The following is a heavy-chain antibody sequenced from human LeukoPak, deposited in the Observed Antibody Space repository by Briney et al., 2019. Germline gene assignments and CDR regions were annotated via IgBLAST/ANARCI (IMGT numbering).Heavy chain of an antibody. V-gene: IGHV4-34*01. J-gene: IGHJ4*02. Sequence: PSETLSLTCAVYGGSFSGYYWSRIRQPPGKGLEWIGEINHSGSTNYNPSLKSRVTISVDTSKNQFSLKLSSVTAADTAVYYCAILRWGIAAAAPFDYWGQGTLVTVSS. CDR1: GGSFSGYY. CDR2: INHSGST. D-gene: IGHD6-13*01. CDR3: AILRWGIAAAAPFDY.